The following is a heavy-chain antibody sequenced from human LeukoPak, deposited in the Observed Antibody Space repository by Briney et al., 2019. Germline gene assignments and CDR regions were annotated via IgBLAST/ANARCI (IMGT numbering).Heavy chain of an antibody. CDR3: ARGGWELPPHNFDY. CDR1: GGSISSYY. V-gene: IGHV4-59*01. CDR2: IYYSGST. D-gene: IGHD1-26*01. Sequence: SETLSLTCTVSGGSISSYYWSWIRQPPGKGLEWIGYIYYSGSTNYNPSLKSRVTISVDTSKNQFSLKLSSVTAADTAVYYCARGGWELPPHNFDYWGQGTLVTVSS. J-gene: IGHJ4*02.